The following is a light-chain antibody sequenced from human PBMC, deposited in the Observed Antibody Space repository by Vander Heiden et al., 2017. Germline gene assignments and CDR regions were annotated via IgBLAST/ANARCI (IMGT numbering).Light chain of an antibody. CDR2: DAS. CDR3: QQYGSSPRT. CDR1: QSVRSSY. J-gene: IGKJ1*01. Sequence: EIVLTQSPATLSLSPGERATLSCGASQSVRSSYLAWYQQKPVLAPRLLIYDASSRATGIPDRFSGSGSGTDFTLTISRLEPEDFAVYYCQQYGSSPRTFGQGTKVEIK. V-gene: IGKV3D-20*01.